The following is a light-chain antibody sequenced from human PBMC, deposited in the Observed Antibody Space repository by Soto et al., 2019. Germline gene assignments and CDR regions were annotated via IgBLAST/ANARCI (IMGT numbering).Light chain of an antibody. CDR3: SSYAGSNNGV. CDR2: EVT. J-gene: IGLJ3*02. Sequence: QSALTQPPSASGSPGQSVTISCTGTSSDVGGNNYVSWYQQHPGKAPKLMIYEVTKRPSGVPDRLSGSKSANTASLTVSGLLTADEAEYYGSSYAGSNNGVFGGGTKLTVL. CDR1: SSDVGGNNY. V-gene: IGLV2-8*01.